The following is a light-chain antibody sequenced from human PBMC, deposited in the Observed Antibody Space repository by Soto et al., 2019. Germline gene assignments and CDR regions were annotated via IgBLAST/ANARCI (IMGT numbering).Light chain of an antibody. Sequence: QSALTQPASVSGSPGQSITISCTGTSSDVGGYKFVSWYQQHPGKAPKLMIYEVSNRPSGVPDRFSGSKSGTSASLAITGLQAEDEADYYCQSYDSSLSGPVVFGGGTKLTVL. CDR1: SSDVGGYKF. CDR2: EVS. CDR3: QSYDSSLSGPVV. V-gene: IGLV2-14*01. J-gene: IGLJ2*01.